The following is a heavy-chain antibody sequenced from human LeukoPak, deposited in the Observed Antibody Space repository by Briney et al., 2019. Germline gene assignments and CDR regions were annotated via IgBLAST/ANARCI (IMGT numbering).Heavy chain of an antibody. V-gene: IGHV1-69*13. D-gene: IGHD4-23*01. CDR3: ARGTLTVVTPYYYYGMDV. Sequence: SVKVSCKASGYTFADYGINWVRQAPGQGLEWMGGIIPIFGTANYAQKFQGRVTFTADESTSSAYMELSSLRSEDTAVYYCARGTLTVVTPYYYYGMDVWGQGTTVTASS. CDR1: GYTFADYG. CDR2: IIPIFGTA. J-gene: IGHJ6*02.